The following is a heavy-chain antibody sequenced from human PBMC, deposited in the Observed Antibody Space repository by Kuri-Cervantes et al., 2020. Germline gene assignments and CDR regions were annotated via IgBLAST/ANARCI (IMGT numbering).Heavy chain of an antibody. J-gene: IGHJ4*02. D-gene: IGHD2-8*02. CDR1: GYTFTNYA. Sequence: ASVKVSCKASGYTFTNYAMHWVRQAPGQRLEWMGWINAGNGNTKYSQKFQGRVTITRDTSASTAYMELSSLRSEDTAVYYCARGYCTGGVCWPDYWGQGTLVTVSS. CDR3: ARGYCTGGVCWPDY. V-gene: IGHV1-3*01. CDR2: INAGNGNT.